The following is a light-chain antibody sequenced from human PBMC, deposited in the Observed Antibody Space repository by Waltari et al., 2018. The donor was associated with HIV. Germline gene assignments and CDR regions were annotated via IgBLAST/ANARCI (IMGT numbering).Light chain of an antibody. CDR3: QQYNNWSVT. V-gene: IGKV3-15*01. J-gene: IGKJ2*01. CDR1: QSVSGT. CDR2: GAS. Sequence: IVMRQSLATLSVSPGERATLPRRASQSVSGTLAWYQQNPGQAPRHLIYGASTRATGIPARFSGSGSGTEVTLTISSLQSEDFAVYYCQQYNNWSVTFGQGTKLEIK.